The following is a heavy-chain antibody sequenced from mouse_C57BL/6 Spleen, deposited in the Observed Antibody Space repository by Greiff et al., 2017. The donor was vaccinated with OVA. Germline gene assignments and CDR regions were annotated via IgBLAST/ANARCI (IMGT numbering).Heavy chain of an antibody. J-gene: IGHJ3*01. CDR1: GFNIKDDY. D-gene: IGHD1-1*02. Sequence: EVHLVESGAELVRPGASVKLSCTASGFNIKDDYMHWVKQRPEQGLEWIGWIDPENGDTEYASKFQGKATITADTSSNTAYLQLSSLTSEDTAVYYCTRYGPFAYWGQGTLVTVSA. CDR2: IDPENGDT. CDR3: TRYGPFAY. V-gene: IGHV14-4*01.